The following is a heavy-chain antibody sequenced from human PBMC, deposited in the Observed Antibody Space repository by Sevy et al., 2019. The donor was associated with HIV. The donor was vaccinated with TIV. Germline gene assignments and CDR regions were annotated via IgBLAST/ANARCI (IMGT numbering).Heavy chain of an antibody. D-gene: IGHD2-8*01. CDR1: GFTPSTYG. Sequence: GESLKISCAASGFTPSTYGMHWVRQAPGKGLEWVAVIGYDGSNKYYADSVKGRFTISRDNSKNTLFLQMDSLRAEDTAVYYCARDPRMYGDYLLGYFDYWGQGTLVTVSS. CDR2: IGYDGSNK. V-gene: IGHV3-33*01. J-gene: IGHJ4*02. CDR3: ARDPRMYGDYLLGYFDY.